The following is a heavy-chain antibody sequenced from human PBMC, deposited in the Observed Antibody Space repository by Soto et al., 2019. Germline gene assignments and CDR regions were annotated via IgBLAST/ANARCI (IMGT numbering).Heavy chain of an antibody. CDR1: GGSINSGGYS. D-gene: IGHD2-2*01. J-gene: IGHJ3*02. CDR3: ARAGYVAADSFDI. V-gene: IGHV4-30-2*01. CDR2: IDQSGST. Sequence: QLQLQESGSGLVKSSKTLSLTCAVSGGSINSGGYSWSWMRQPPGKGLEWIGYIDQSGSTYYNPSLKSRGTISVDRSKTQFSLKLRSVTAADTAVYYFARAGYVAADSFDIWGQGTTVTVSS.